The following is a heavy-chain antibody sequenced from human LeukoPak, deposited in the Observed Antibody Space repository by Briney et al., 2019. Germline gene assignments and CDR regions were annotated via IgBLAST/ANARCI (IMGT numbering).Heavy chain of an antibody. CDR1: AFPFSDYT. Sequence: GGSLRLSCAASAFPFSDYTMNWIRQAPGKGLEWVSSISTAGDYIFYADSLKGRFTISRDNAKNSLYLQMNNLRAEDTAVYYCARERRAEGYNYGLIDFWGQGTLVTVSS. V-gene: IGHV3-21*06. CDR3: ARERRAEGYNYGLIDF. J-gene: IGHJ4*02. CDR2: ISTAGDYI. D-gene: IGHD5-18*01.